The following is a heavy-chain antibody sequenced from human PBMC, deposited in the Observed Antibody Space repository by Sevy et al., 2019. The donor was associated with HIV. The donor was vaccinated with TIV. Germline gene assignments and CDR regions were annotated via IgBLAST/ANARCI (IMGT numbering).Heavy chain of an antibody. CDR3: AKAGGINWFYYYYGMDV. CDR1: GVTFSDYA. J-gene: IGHJ6*02. D-gene: IGHD1-1*01. CDR2: ISGFGDKT. Sequence: GGSLRLSCAVSGVTFSDYAMSWVRQAPGKGLEWVSFISGFGDKTYYADSVRGRFTISRDNSKNTLHLQMNSLRAEDTAVYYWAKAGGINWFYYYYGMDVWGQGTTVTVSS. V-gene: IGHV3-23*01.